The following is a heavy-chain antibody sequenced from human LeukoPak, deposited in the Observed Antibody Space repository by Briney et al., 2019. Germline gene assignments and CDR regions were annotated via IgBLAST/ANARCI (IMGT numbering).Heavy chain of an antibody. V-gene: IGHV1-69*06. D-gene: IGHD6-19*01. Sequence: SVKVSCKASGGTFSSYAISWVRQAPGQGLEWMGGIIPIFGTANYAQKFQGRVTITADKSTSTAYMELSSLRSEDTAVYYCARVFSGWYGFDYWGQGTLVTVSS. J-gene: IGHJ4*02. CDR3: ARVFSGWYGFDY. CDR1: GGTFSSYA. CDR2: IIPIFGTA.